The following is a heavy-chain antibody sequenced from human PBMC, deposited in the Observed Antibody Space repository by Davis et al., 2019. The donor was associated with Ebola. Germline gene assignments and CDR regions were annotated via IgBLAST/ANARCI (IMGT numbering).Heavy chain of an antibody. D-gene: IGHD6-13*01. Sequence: AASVPVSCKASRGTFSSYAISWVRQAPGQGLEWMGGIIPIFDTANYAQKFQGRVTITADKSTSTAYMELSSLRSEDTAVYYCARDSFYSSSWYTIGAHDTFDIWGQGTMVTVSS. CDR2: IIPIFDTA. J-gene: IGHJ3*02. CDR1: RGTFSSYA. V-gene: IGHV1-69*06. CDR3: ARDSFYSSSWYTIGAHDTFDI.